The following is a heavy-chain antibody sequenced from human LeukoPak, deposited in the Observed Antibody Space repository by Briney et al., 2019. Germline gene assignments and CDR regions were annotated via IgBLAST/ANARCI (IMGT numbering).Heavy chain of an antibody. CDR3: ARRDSSGWYDAFDI. CDR2: IYYSGST. J-gene: IGHJ3*02. CDR1: GGSISSSSYY. V-gene: IGHV4-39*01. D-gene: IGHD6-19*01. Sequence: SETLSLTCTVSGGSISSSSYYWGWIRQPPGKGLEWIGSIYYSGSTYYNPSLKGRVTISVDTSKNQFSLKLSSVTAADTAVYYCARRDSSGWYDAFDIWGQGTMVTVSS.